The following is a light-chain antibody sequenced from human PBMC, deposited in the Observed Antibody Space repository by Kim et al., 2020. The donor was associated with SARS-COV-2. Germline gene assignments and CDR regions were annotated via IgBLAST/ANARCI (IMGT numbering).Light chain of an antibody. V-gene: IGKV2-30*01. CDR1: QGLVYNNGNTY. J-gene: IGKJ2*01. CDR2: KVS. Sequence: QPGSISCRSSQGLVYNNGNTYLNWFQQRPGHSPRRLIYKVSNRDSGVPDRFTGSGSGTDFTLEISRVEAEDAGLYYCMQGTHWPYTFGQGTKLEIK. CDR3: MQGTHWPYT.